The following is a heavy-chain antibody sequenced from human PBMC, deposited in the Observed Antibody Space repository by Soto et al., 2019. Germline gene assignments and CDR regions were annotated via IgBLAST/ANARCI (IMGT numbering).Heavy chain of an antibody. Sequence: GSLRLSCAASGFTFSSYAMHWVRQAPGKGLEYVSAISSNGGSTYYANSVKGRFTISRDNSKNTLYLQMGSLRAEDMAVYYCAREGYCSSTSCYSFDYWGQGP. J-gene: IGHJ4*02. CDR3: AREGYCSSTSCYSFDY. V-gene: IGHV3-64*01. D-gene: IGHD2-2*01. CDR1: GFTFSSYA. CDR2: ISSNGGST.